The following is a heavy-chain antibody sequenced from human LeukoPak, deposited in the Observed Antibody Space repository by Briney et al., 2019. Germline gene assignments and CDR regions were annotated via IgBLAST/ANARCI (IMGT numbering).Heavy chain of an antibody. CDR3: ARDGLRYFDWLSPWYLDL. V-gene: IGHV4-59*01. CDR1: GGSISSYY. Sequence: PSETLSLTCTVSGGSISSYYWSWIRQPPGKGLEWIGYIYYSGSTNYNPSLKSRVTISVDTSKNQFSLKLSSVTAADTAVYYCARDGLRYFDWLSPWYLDLWGRGTLVTVSS. D-gene: IGHD3-9*01. J-gene: IGHJ2*01. CDR2: IYYSGST.